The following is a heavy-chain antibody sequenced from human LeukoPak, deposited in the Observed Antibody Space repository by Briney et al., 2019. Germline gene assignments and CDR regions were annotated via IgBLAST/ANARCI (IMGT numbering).Heavy chain of an antibody. J-gene: IGHJ4*02. D-gene: IGHD2-21*01. CDR3: AREQGFRSYSDY. CDR2: MSYGGST. V-gene: IGHV4-39*02. Sequence: SETLSLTCTVSGGSISPYHWNWIRQPPGKGLEWIGSMSYGGSTYYNPSLQSRVTISLDTSKNKFSLKLSSVTAADTAVYYCAREQGFRSYSDYWGQGTLATVSS. CDR1: GGSISPYH.